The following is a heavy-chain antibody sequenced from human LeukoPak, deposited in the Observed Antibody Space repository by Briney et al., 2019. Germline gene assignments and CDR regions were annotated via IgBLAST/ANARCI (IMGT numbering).Heavy chain of an antibody. CDR2: ITHSGSP. CDR3: ARGVDL. V-gene: IGHV4-34*01. Sequence: PSETLSLTCGVSSGSLSGYYWRWIRQPQGGGLEWLGEITHSGSPNYNPSLKSRVTISGDTSKKQFSLNLTSVTAADTGVYYCARGVDLWGRGTPVTVSS. J-gene: IGHJ2*01. CDR1: SGSLSGYY.